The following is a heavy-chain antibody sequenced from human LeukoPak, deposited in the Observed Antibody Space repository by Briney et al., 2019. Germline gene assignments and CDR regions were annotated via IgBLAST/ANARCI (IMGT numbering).Heavy chain of an antibody. V-gene: IGHV3-53*01. CDR1: GFTVSSNY. Sequence: PGGSLRLSCAASGFTVSSNYMSWVRQAPGKGLEWVSVIYSGGSTYYADSVRGRFTISRDNSKNTQYLQMNSLRAEDAAIYYCAKTIRDYGLTYFDYWGQGTLVTVSS. CDR2: IYSGGST. D-gene: IGHD3-10*01. CDR3: AKTIRDYGLTYFDY. J-gene: IGHJ4*02.